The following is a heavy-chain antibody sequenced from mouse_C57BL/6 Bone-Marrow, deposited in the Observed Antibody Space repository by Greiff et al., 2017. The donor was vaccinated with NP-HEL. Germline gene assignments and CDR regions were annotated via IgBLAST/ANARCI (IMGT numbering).Heavy chain of an antibody. Sequence: EVKVVESGGDLVKPGGSLKLSCAASGFTFSSYGMSWVRQTPDKRLEWVATISSGGSYTYYPDSVKGRFTISRDNAKNTLYLQRSSLKSEDTAMYYCARDYYGSSYYFDYWGQGTTLTVSS. J-gene: IGHJ2*01. D-gene: IGHD1-1*01. CDR2: ISSGGSYT. CDR1: GFTFSSYG. V-gene: IGHV5-6*01. CDR3: ARDYYGSSYYFDY.